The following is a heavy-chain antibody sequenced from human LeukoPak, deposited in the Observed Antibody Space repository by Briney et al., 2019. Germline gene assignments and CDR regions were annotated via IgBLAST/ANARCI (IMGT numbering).Heavy chain of an antibody. CDR2: IYYSGST. CDR3: ARGVRFGELSHFDY. J-gene: IGHJ4*02. CDR1: GGSISSYY. V-gene: IGHV4-59*01. Sequence: SETLSLTCTVSGGSISSYYWSWIRQPPGKGLEWIGYIYYSGSTNYNPSLKSRVTISVDTSKNQFSLKLSSVTAADTAVYYCARGVRFGELSHFDYWGQGTLVTVSS. D-gene: IGHD3-10*01.